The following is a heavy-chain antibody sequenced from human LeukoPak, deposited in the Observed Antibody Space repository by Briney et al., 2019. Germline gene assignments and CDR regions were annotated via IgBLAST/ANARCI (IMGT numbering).Heavy chain of an antibody. V-gene: IGHV1-46*01. D-gene: IGHD4-17*01. J-gene: IGHJ4*02. CDR1: GYSFTGYY. CDR3: ARYGHSPYFDD. Sequence: GASVKVSCKASGYSFTGYYMHWVRQAPGQGLEWMGIINPSGGSTSYSQKFQGRVTMTRDMSTSTVYMDLSSLRSEDTAVYYCARYGHSPYFDDWGQGTLVTVSS. CDR2: INPSGGST.